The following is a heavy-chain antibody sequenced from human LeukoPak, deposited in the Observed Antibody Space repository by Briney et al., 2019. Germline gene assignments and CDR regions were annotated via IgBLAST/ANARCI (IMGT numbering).Heavy chain of an antibody. CDR3: AKDISRSSSTNPELDY. CDR2: MKQVGRKK. D-gene: IGHD6-6*01. V-gene: IGHV3-7*03. J-gene: IGHJ4*02. Sequence: GGSLTLSCVPSGFTFSKYWMTWVRHAPRKGCECGANMKQVGRKKYYVDSVKGRFTISRDNAKNSLYLQMNSLRAEDIALYYFAKDISRSSSTNPELDYWGQGTLVTVSS. CDR1: GFTFSKYW.